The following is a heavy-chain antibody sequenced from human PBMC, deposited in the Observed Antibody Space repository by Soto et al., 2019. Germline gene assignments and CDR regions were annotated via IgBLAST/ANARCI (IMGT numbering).Heavy chain of an antibody. CDR1: GFTFSTYG. J-gene: IGHJ6*02. CDR2: IWYDGSNK. V-gene: IGHV3-33*01. D-gene: IGHD5-12*01. Sequence: VQLVESGGGVVQPGRSLRLSCAASGFTFSTYGMHWVRQAPGKGLEWVAVIWYDGSNKYYADSVKGRFTISRDNCKNMLYTQRNSLRAEDTAVYHCARGGYSAGWTYGMGVWGQGTTVTVS. CDR3: ARGGYSAGWTYGMGV.